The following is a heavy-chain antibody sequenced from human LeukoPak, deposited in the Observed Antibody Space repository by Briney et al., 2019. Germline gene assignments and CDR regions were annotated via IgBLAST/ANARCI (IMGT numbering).Heavy chain of an antibody. J-gene: IGHJ4*02. CDR1: GYTFTSYD. CDR2: MNPNSGHT. D-gene: IGHD2-2*02. Sequence: ASVKVSCKASGYTFTSYDINWVRQATGQGLEWMGWMNPNSGHTGYAQKFQGRITMTRSTPISTAYMELSSLGSEDTAVYYCATVTRDCSRASCYNYWGQGTLVTVSS. CDR3: ATVTRDCSRASCYNY. V-gene: IGHV1-8*01.